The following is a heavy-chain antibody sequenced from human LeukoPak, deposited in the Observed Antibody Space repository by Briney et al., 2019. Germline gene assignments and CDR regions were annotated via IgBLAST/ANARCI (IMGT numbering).Heavy chain of an antibody. J-gene: IGHJ4*02. D-gene: IGHD6-19*01. CDR1: GFTFSSYG. CDR2: IRYDGSNK. Sequence: PGGSLRLSCAASGFTFSSYGMHWVRQAPGKGLEWVAFIRYDGSNKYYADSVKGRFTISRDNSKNTLYLQMNSLRAEDTAVYYCAKDRRSGWYPYYFDYWGQGTLVTVSS. V-gene: IGHV3-30*02. CDR3: AKDRRSGWYPYYFDY.